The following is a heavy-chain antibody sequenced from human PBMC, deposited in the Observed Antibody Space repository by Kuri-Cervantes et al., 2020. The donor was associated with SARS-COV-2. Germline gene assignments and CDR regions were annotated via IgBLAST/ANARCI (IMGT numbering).Heavy chain of an antibody. CDR2: ISGSGGST. CDR3: AKGDGFFDY. D-gene: IGHD5-24*01. J-gene: IGHJ4*02. V-gene: IGHV3-23*01. CDR1: GFTFSSYA. Sequence: GESLKISCAASGFTFSSYAMSWVRQAPGKGLEWVSGISGSGGSTYYADSVKGRFTISRDNSKNTLYLQMNSLRAEDTAVYYCAKGDGFFDYWGQGTLVTVSS.